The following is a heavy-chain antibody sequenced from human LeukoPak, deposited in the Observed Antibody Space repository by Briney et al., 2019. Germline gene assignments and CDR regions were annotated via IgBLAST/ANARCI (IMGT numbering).Heavy chain of an antibody. J-gene: IGHJ4*02. CDR1: GGSFSGYY. V-gene: IGHV4-34*01. CDR2: INHSGST. Sequence: KPSETLSLTCAAYGGSFSGYYWSWIRQPPGKGLEWIGEINHSGSTNYNPSLKSRVTISVDTSKNQFSLKLSSVTAADTAVYYCASGYSLGYWGQGTLVTVSS. D-gene: IGHD5-18*01. CDR3: ASGYSLGY.